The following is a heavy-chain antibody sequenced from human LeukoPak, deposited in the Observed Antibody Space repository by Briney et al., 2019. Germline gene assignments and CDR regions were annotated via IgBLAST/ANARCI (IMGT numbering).Heavy chain of an antibody. J-gene: IGHJ1*01. V-gene: IGHV1-8*02. CDR2: MNPNSGNT. CDR3: ARSDWGYCSGGSCSLQH. D-gene: IGHD2-15*01. Sequence: ASVKVSCKASGYTFTSYGINWVRQATGQGLEWMGWMNPNSGNTGYAQKFQGRVTMTRNTSISTAYMELSSLRSEDTAVYYCARSDWGYCSGGSCSLQHWGQGTLVTVSS. CDR1: GYTFTSYG.